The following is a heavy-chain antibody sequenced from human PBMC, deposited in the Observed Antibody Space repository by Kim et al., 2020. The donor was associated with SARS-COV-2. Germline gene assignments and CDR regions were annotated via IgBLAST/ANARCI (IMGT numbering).Heavy chain of an antibody. J-gene: IGHJ4*02. CDR3: ARYDF. Sequence: IDHSGSANYHPSHKSRVTISADTSNNQFSLKMNSVTAADTAIYYCARYDFWSRGTLVTVSS. V-gene: IGHV4-34*01. D-gene: IGHD3-3*01. CDR2: IDHSGSA.